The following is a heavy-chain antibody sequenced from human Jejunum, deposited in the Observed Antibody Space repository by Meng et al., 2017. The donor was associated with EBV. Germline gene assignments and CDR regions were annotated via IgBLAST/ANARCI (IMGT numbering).Heavy chain of an antibody. Sequence: GVDFIRPGVSLRFSCSASGCIVINSYFSWFRQAPGKGRECVSVIYSDSTTHDADSVKGRFIMSRDNSKSTLFLQMDSLRAEDTAIYYCAKRETSGWYDLWGQGTLVTVSS. J-gene: IGHJ5*01. CDR2: IYSDSTT. V-gene: IGHV3-53*01. D-gene: IGHD6-19*01. CDR3: AKRETSGWYDL. CDR1: GCIVINSY.